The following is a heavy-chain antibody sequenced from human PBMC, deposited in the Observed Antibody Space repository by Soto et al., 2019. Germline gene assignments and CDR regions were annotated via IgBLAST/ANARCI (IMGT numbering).Heavy chain of an antibody. D-gene: IGHD2-21*01. J-gene: IGHJ5*02. CDR1: GGSFSGYY. CDR2: INHSGST. CDR3: ARGGVIASNWFAP. V-gene: IGHV4-34*01. Sequence: PSETLSLTCAVYGGSFSGYYWSWIRQPPGKGLEWIGEINHSGSTNYNPSLKSRVTISVDTSKNQFSLKLSSVTAADTAVYYCARGGVIASNWFAPWGQGTLVTVS.